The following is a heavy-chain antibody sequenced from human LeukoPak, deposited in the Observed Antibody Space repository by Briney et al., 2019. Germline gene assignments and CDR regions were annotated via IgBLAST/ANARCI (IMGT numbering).Heavy chain of an antibody. CDR2: IYSGGST. Sequence: GGSLRLSCAASGFTVTSNYMSWVRQAPGRGLEWVSVIYSGGSTFYADSVKGRFTISRDDSKNTVYLQMNSLRAEDTAVYYCAREDYYGSGSWDWGQGTMVTVSS. V-gene: IGHV3-66*01. CDR3: AREDYYGSGSWD. CDR1: GFTVTSNY. J-gene: IGHJ3*01. D-gene: IGHD3-10*01.